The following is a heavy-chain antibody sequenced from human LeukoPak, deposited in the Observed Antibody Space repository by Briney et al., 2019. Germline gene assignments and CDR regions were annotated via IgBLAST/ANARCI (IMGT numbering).Heavy chain of an antibody. Sequence: SETLSLTCTVSGGSIRNYYWNWIRQPPGRGLEWIGYTSDSGNTDYKPSLKSRVTISVDTSKNQFSLKLTSATAADTAVYYCARWHSHGRYFDYWGQGALVTVSS. CDR2: TSDSGNT. CDR1: GGSIRNYY. J-gene: IGHJ4*02. CDR3: ARWHSHGRYFDY. D-gene: IGHD2-21*01. V-gene: IGHV4-59*01.